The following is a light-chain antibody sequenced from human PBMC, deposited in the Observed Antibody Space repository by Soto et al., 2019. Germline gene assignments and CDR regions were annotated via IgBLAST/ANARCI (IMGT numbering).Light chain of an antibody. CDR1: QSISDS. Sequence: DIQMTQSPSTLSASVGDRVTITCRASQSISDSLAWYQQKPGKAPKLLIYEASTLKSGVPSRFIGSRSGTENTLTISSLQPDDFAIYYCQQYNGYWTFGQGTKVEIK. CDR3: QQYNGYWT. V-gene: IGKV1-5*03. J-gene: IGKJ1*01. CDR2: EAS.